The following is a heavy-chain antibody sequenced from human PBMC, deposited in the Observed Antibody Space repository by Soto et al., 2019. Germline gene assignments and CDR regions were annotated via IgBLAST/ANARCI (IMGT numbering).Heavy chain of an antibody. V-gene: IGHV3-33*01. CDR2: IWYDGSNK. CDR3: ARDSYYDFWSGYGHYYYYYMDV. D-gene: IGHD3-3*01. Sequence: QVQLVESGGGVVQPGRSLRLSCAASGFTFSSYGMHWVRQAPGKGLEWVAVIWYDGSNKYYADSVKGRFTISRGNSKNTLYLQMNSLRAEDTAVYYCARDSYYDFWSGYGHYYYYYMDVWGKGTTVTVSS. J-gene: IGHJ6*03. CDR1: GFTFSSYG.